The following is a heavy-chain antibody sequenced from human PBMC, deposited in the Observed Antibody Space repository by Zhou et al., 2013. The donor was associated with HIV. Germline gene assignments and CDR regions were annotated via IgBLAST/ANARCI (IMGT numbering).Heavy chain of an antibody. CDR3: ARDRYIVGASWFDP. J-gene: IGHJ5*02. V-gene: IGHV1-69*14. CDR1: GDSFSTYA. CDR2: LIPRLGSA. Sequence: QVQLVQSGAEVKKAGSSVRVSCKASGDSFSTYAFSWVRQAPGQGLEWLGGLIPRLGSANYAQKFQARVTITADKSTSTAYMELSSLRSEDTAVYYCARDRYIVGASWFDPWGQGTLVTVSS. D-gene: IGHD1-26*01.